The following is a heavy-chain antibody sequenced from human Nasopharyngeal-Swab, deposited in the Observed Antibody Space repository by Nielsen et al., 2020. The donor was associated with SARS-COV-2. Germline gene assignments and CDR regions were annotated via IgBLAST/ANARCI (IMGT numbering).Heavy chain of an antibody. Sequence: VRQAPGKGLEWVAVISYDGSNKYYADSVKGRFTISRDNSKNTLYLQMNSLKTEDTAVYYCTTRGGYWGQGTLVTVSS. J-gene: IGHJ4*02. V-gene: IGHV3-30*04. CDR2: ISYDGSNK. D-gene: IGHD1-14*01. CDR3: TTRGGY.